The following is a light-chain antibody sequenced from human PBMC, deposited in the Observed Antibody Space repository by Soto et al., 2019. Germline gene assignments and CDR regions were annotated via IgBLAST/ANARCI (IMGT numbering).Light chain of an antibody. J-gene: IGKJ4*01. V-gene: IGKV1-39*01. CDR1: QNIDIF. CDR3: QKSYSAPPLT. CDR2: GAS. Sequence: DIQMPESPPSISASVGARFTISRRASQNIDIFLNWYHQKPGRAPNLLIYGASTLQDGVPSRFSGSGSGTDFSLTITSLQPEDFGTYYCQKSYSAPPLTFGAGTKVDIK.